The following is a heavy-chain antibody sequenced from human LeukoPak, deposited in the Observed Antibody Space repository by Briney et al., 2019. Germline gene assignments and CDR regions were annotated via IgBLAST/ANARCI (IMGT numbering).Heavy chain of an antibody. D-gene: IGHD5-24*01. CDR3: ARDGRWLQPHPYYFDY. CDR2: ISAYNGNT. CDR1: GYTFTSYG. J-gene: IGHJ4*02. V-gene: IGHV1-18*01. Sequence: ASVKVSCKASGYTFTSYGISCVRQAPGQGLEWMGCISAYNGNTNYAQKLQGRVTMTTDTSTSTAYMELRSLRSDDTAVYYCARDGRWLQPHPYYFDYWGQGTLVTVSS.